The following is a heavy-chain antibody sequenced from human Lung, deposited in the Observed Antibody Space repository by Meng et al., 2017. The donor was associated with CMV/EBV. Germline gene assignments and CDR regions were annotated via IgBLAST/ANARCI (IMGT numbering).Heavy chain of an antibody. V-gene: IGHV3-21*01. D-gene: IGHD6-19*01. CDR1: GFIFNNHA. CDR2: ISGSTPDK. Sequence: GGSXRLXCAASGFIFNNHAMNWVRQAPGKGLEWVSAISGSTPDKWYADSVRGRFTISRDNAKNSLYLEMSSLRAEDTAAYFCARGSVGYYGMDVWGQGNTVTVSS. J-gene: IGHJ6*02. CDR3: ARGSVGYYGMDV.